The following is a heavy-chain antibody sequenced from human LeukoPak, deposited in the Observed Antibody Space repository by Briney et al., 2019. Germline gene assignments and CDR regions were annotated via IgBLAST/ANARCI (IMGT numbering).Heavy chain of an antibody. J-gene: IGHJ4*02. D-gene: IGHD4/OR15-4a*01. Sequence: ASVKVSCKASGYTFTGYYMHWVRQAPGQGLEWMGIINPSGGSTTYAQKFQGRVTVTRDTSTSTVYMELSSLRSEDTAMYYCARARYGGNQIDYWGQGTLVTVSS. V-gene: IGHV1-46*01. CDR3: ARARYGGNQIDY. CDR1: GYTFTGYY. CDR2: INPSGGST.